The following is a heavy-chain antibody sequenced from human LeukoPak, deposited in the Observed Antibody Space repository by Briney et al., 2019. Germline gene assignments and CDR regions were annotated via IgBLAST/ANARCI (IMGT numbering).Heavy chain of an antibody. V-gene: IGHV4-39*07. CDR1: GFIFSNSW. CDR3: ARDIDDVGALFDF. Sequence: GSLRLSCAASGFIFSNSWMNWVRQAPGKGLEWIGSIYYSGNTYYNPSLKSRVTISVDTSKNQFSLRLSSVTAADTALYYCARDIDDVGALFDFWGQGTLVTVSS. J-gene: IGHJ4*02. CDR2: IYYSGNT. D-gene: IGHD1-26*01.